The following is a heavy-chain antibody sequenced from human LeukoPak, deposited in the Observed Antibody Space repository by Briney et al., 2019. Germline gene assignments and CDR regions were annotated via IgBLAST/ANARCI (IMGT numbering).Heavy chain of an antibody. V-gene: IGHV3-48*03. CDR3: ARARSSSWFWMDY. CDR1: GFTFSSYE. CDR2: ISSSGSTI. D-gene: IGHD6-13*01. Sequence: GGSLRLSCAASGFTFSSYEMNWVRQAPGKGLEWVSYISSSGSTIYHADSVKGRFTISRDNAKNSLYLQMNSLRAEDTAVYYCARARSSSWFWMDYWGQGTLVTVSS. J-gene: IGHJ4*02.